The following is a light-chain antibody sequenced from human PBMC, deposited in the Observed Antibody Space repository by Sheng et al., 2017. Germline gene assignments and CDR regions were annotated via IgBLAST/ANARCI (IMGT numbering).Light chain of an antibody. CDR3: QQYSNYWT. V-gene: IGKV1-5*03. Sequence: DIEMTQSPSTLSASVGDRVTITCRASQSIGTWLAWYQQKPGTAPKLLIYQASRLEDGVPSRFSGSGSATEFTLTISGLQPDDFATYYCQQYSNYWTFGQGTKVE. CDR1: QSIGTW. J-gene: IGKJ1*01. CDR2: QAS.